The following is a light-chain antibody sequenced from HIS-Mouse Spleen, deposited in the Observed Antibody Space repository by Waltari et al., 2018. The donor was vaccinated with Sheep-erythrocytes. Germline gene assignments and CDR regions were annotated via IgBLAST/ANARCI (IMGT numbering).Light chain of an antibody. CDR1: RRDVGGYHY. CDR2: DVS. Sequence: QSALTQPRSVSGSPGQSVTIPCTGTRRDVGGYHYVPWYQQHPVKAPKLMIYDVSKRPSGVPDRFSGSKSGNTASLTISGLQAEDEADYYCCSYAGSYNHVFATGTKVTVL. V-gene: IGLV2-11*01. CDR3: CSYAGSYNHV. J-gene: IGLJ1*01.